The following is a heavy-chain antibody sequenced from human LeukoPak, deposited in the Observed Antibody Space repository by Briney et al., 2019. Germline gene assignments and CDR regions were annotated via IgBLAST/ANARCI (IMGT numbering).Heavy chain of an antibody. J-gene: IGHJ4*02. CDR2: IDHTGST. D-gene: IGHD1-1*01. CDR3: ARAHWNHLGFDC. CDR1: VGSFSGYY. V-gene: IGHV4-34*01. Sequence: SEPLSLTCGVHVGSFSGYYWSWVRQTPGKGLEWLGKIDHTGSTSYNPSLKSRVTISVDTSKNQFSLKLTSVTAADTAVYYCARAHWNHLGFDCWGQGTLVTVSS.